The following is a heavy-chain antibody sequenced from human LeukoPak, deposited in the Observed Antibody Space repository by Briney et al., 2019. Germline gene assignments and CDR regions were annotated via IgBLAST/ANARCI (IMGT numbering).Heavy chain of an antibody. V-gene: IGHV4-59*01. Sequence: PSETLSLTCTVSGGSISSYYWSWIRQPPGKGLEWIGYIYYSGSTNYNPSLKSRVTMSVDTSKNQFSLKLSSVTAADTAVYYCARSVATYAFDIWGQGTMVTVSS. D-gene: IGHD5-12*01. CDR2: IYYSGST. J-gene: IGHJ3*02. CDR3: ARSVATYAFDI. CDR1: GGSISSYY.